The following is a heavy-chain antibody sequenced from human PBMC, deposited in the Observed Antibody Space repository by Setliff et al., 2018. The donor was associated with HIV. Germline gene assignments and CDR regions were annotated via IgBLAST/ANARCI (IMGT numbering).Heavy chain of an antibody. Sequence: AASVKVSCKASGYTFTTYAIHWVRQAPGQGLEWMGWINAGNGNTKYSQKFQGRVTITRDTFASTAYMELRSLTSEDTAVYYCANLPSAAMWGGGAFDIWGQGTVVTVSS. CDR2: INAGNGNT. CDR3: ANLPSAAMWGGGAFDI. CDR1: GYTFTTYA. D-gene: IGHD2-2*01. V-gene: IGHV1-3*01. J-gene: IGHJ3*02.